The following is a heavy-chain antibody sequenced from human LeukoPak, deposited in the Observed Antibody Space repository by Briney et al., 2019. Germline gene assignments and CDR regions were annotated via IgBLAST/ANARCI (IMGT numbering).Heavy chain of an antibody. Sequence: SETLSLTCTVSGDSISSYYWSWIRQPPGKGLEWIGYIYYSGSTNYNPSLKSRVTISVDTSKNQFSLKLSSVTAADTAVYYCARGPHDYYDSSGYYYYFDYWGQGTLDTVSS. CDR2: IYYSGST. D-gene: IGHD3-22*01. V-gene: IGHV4-59*12. CDR3: ARGPHDYYDSSGYYYYFDY. J-gene: IGHJ4*02. CDR1: GDSISSYY.